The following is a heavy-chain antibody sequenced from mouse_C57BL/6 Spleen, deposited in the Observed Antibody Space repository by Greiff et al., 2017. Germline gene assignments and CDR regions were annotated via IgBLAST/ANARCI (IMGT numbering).Heavy chain of an antibody. V-gene: IGHV5-16*01. CDR3: ARDIYYYGTHYFDY. CDR2: INYDGSST. CDR1: GFTFSDYY. J-gene: IGHJ2*01. D-gene: IGHD1-1*01. Sequence: EVMLVESEGGLVQPGSSMKLSCTASGFTFSDYYMAWVRQVPEKGLEWVANINYDGSSTYYLDSLKSRFIISRDNAKNILYLQMSSLKSEDTATYYCARDIYYYGTHYFDYWGQGTTLTVSS.